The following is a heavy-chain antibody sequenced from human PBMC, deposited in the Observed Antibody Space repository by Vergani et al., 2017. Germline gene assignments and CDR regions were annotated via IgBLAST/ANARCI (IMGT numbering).Heavy chain of an antibody. CDR2: ISGSGGST. CDR1: GFTFSSYA. V-gene: IGHV3-23*01. J-gene: IGHJ6*03. CDR3: ARGQLVRIGTKRYYMDV. Sequence: EVQLLESGGGLVQPGGSLRLSCAASGFTFSSYAMSWVRQAPGKGLEWVSAISGSGGSTYYADSVKGRFTISRDNSKNTLYLQMNSLRAEDTAVYYCARGQLVRIGTKRYYMDVWGKGTTVTVSS. D-gene: IGHD6-6*01.